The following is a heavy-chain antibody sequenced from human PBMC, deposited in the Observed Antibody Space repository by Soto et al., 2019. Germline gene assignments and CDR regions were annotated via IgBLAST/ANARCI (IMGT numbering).Heavy chain of an antibody. CDR3: AREGQNGFFDPPKYYYYYYGMDV. J-gene: IGHJ6*02. Sequence: EVQLVESGGGLVQPGGSLRLSCAASGFTFSSYWMSWVRQAPGKGLEWVANIKQDGSEKYYVDSVKGRFTISRDNAKNSLYLQMNSPRAEDTAVYYCAREGQNGFFDPPKYYYYYYGMDVWGQGTTVTVSS. V-gene: IGHV3-7*01. CDR2: IKQDGSEK. CDR1: GFTFSSYW. D-gene: IGHD3-3*01.